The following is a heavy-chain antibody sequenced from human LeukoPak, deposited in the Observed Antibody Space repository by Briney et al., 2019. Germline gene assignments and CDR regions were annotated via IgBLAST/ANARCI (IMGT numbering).Heavy chain of an antibody. J-gene: IGHJ5*02. CDR2: LYNNGST. D-gene: IGHD3-16*01. CDR1: GGSVTDYY. Sequence: SETLSLTCTVSGGSVTDYYWSWIRQSPGKGLEWIGRLYNNGSTNYNPSLKSRVTMSLDTSKNQFSLKLNSVTAADTAFYYCVRDRGLGRGFDPWGQGALVTVSS. CDR3: VRDRGLGRGFDP. V-gene: IGHV4-4*07.